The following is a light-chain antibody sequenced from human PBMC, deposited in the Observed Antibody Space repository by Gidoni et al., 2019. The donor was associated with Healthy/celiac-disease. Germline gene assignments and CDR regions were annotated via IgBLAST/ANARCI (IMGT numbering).Light chain of an antibody. CDR3: QQYGSSPGIT. Sequence: EIVLTQSPGTLSLSPGERATLSCRASQSVSSSYLAWYQHKPGQAPRLLIYGASSRATGIPDRVIGSCSWTDFTLTISRLAPEDFAVYYCQQYGSSPGITFGQGTRLEIK. J-gene: IGKJ5*01. CDR2: GAS. CDR1: QSVSSSY. V-gene: IGKV3-20*01.